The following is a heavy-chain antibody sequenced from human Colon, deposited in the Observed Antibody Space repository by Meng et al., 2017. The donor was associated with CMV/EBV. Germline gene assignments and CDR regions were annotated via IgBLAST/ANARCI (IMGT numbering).Heavy chain of an antibody. V-gene: IGHV3-48*04. D-gene: IGHD5-24*01. Sequence: GGFLRLSCAASGFTFSHYSMNWVRQAPGKGLEWISYISSSTYTTYYLDSVKGRFTISRDNAKNSLYLQMNSLGAEDTAVYYCARASITDTGMGLDKWGQGTQVTVSS. CDR1: GFTFSHYS. J-gene: IGHJ4*02. CDR3: ARASITDTGMGLDK. CDR2: ISSSTYTT.